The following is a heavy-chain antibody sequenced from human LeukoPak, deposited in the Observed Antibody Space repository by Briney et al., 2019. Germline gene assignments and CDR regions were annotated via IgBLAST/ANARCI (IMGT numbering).Heavy chain of an antibody. CDR1: DGSVSSADFY. CDR2: IHYSGRT. D-gene: IGHD5-12*01. CDR3: ARDRYSGYDWDFYYYGVDV. Sequence: PSETLSLTCSVSDGSVSSADFYWSWIRQHPGKGLEWIGHIHYSGRTYYNPSLKSRVAISLDTSKNQFSLKLGSVTAADTAVYYCARDRYSGYDWDFYYYGVDVWGKGTTVTVSS. J-gene: IGHJ6*04. V-gene: IGHV4-31*03.